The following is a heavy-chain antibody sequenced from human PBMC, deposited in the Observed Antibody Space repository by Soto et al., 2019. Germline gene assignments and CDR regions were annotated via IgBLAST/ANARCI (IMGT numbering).Heavy chain of an antibody. CDR1: GFTFTTTW. V-gene: IGHV3-74*03. CDR2: INNDGGVT. CDR3: TTDGSFAQHV. J-gene: IGHJ3*01. Sequence: GGSLRLSCAASGFTFTTTWLHWVRQAPGMGLVWVSHINNDGGVTTYADSVKGRFTISRDNAKNTVYLQMNSLRAEDTAVYYCTTDGSFAQHVWGQGIMVTVSS. D-gene: IGHD1-1*01.